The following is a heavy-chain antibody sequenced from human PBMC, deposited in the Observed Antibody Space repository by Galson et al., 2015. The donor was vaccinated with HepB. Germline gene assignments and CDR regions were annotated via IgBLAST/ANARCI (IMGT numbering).Heavy chain of an antibody. CDR1: GFTFNNYG. J-gene: IGHJ4*02. CDR3: AKGGYYDFWSAYDS. V-gene: IGHV3-30*18. D-gene: IGHD3-3*01. CDR2: ISYDGTSK. Sequence: SLRLSCAASGFTFNNYGIHWVRQAPGKGLEWVAVISYDGTSKYYADSVEGRFTISRDNSKNTLCLQMNSLRPEDTAIYYCAKGGYYDFWSAYDSWGQGALVTVSS.